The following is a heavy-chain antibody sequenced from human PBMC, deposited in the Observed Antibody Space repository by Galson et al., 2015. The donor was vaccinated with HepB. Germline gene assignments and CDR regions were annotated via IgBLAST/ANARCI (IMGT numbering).Heavy chain of an antibody. V-gene: IGHV4-61*08. CDR1: GGSISSGGYY. CDR2: VYYSGST. J-gene: IGHJ2*01. Sequence: ETLSLTCTVSGGSISSGGYYWSWIRQHPGKGLEWIGYVYYSGSTNYNPSLKSRVTISVDTSKNQFSLKLSSVTAADTAVYYCARPACGGDCIRNHWCFDLWGRGTLVTVSS. CDR3: ARPACGGDCIRNHWCFDL. D-gene: IGHD2-21*02.